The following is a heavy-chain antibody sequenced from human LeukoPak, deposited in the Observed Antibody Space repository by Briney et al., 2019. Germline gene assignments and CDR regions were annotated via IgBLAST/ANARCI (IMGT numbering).Heavy chain of an antibody. CDR1: GFTFSSYA. Sequence: GGSLRLSCSASGFTFSSYAMHWVRQAPGKGLEYVSAISSNGGSTYYADSVKGRFTISRDNSKNTLYLQMSSLRAEDTAVYYWVKDVDSSSWYNWFDPWGQGTLVTVSS. V-gene: IGHV3-64D*06. CDR2: ISSNGGST. J-gene: IGHJ5*02. D-gene: IGHD6-13*01. CDR3: VKDVDSSSWYNWFDP.